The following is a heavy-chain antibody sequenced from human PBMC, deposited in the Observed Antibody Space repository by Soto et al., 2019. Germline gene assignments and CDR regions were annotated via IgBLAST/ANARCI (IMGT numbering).Heavy chain of an antibody. CDR2: ISDDGASI. CDR3: ARENSVQAWLHHFDH. Sequence: GGSLRLSCAASGFSFSSFAMNWVRQAPGRGLEWVSYISDDGASIYYADSLKGRFTISRDNAKNSLSLQMNNLRAEDTAVYYCARENSVQAWLHHFDHWGLGTLVTVSS. J-gene: IGHJ4*02. CDR1: GFSFSSFA. D-gene: IGHD5-18*01. V-gene: IGHV3-48*03.